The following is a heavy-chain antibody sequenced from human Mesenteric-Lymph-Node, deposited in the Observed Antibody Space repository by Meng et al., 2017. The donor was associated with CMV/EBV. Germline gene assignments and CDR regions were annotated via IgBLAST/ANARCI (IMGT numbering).Heavy chain of an antibody. J-gene: IGHJ4*02. Sequence: GGSLRLSCAASGFTFSNYAMHWVRQAPGKGLEWVAVISYDGTNKFYADSVKGRFTISRDNSKSTLYLQMNSLRTEDTAVYFCARDSTVSPYNWNFNFDYWGQGTLVTVSS. D-gene: IGHD1-7*01. CDR3: ARDSTVSPYNWNFNFDY. CDR1: GFTFSNYA. CDR2: ISYDGTNK. V-gene: IGHV3-30-3*01.